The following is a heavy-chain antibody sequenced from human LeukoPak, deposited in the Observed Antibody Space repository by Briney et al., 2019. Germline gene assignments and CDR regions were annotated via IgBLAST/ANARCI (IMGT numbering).Heavy chain of an antibody. CDR1: GGSIRSHY. D-gene: IGHD6-13*01. J-gene: IGHJ2*01. CDR2: IYSSGSA. CDR3: AREIAAAASGYFDL. Sequence: PSETLSLTCTVSGGSIRSHYWSWIRQPAGKGLEWIGRIYSSGSANYNPSLKSRVSLSVDTSQNQFSLKLSSVSAADTAVYYCAREIAAAASGYFDLWGRGTLVTVSS. V-gene: IGHV4-4*07.